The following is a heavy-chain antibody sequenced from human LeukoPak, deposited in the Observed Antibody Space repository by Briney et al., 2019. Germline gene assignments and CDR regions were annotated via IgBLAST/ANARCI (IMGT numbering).Heavy chain of an antibody. Sequence: PGGSLRLSCTVSGFTLSSHWMSWLRHLPGKGLEWVANINEDGSEKYFMDSVRGRFTISKDNAENSLYLQMNSLRADDTAVYYCARDFTGGSRDWGQGALVTVS. CDR1: GFTLSSHW. V-gene: IGHV3-7*01. CDR3: ARDFTGGSRD. J-gene: IGHJ4*02. D-gene: IGHD7-27*01. CDR2: INEDGSEK.